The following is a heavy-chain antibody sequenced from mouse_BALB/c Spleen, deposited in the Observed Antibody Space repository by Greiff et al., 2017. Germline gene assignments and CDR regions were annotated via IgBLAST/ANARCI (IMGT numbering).Heavy chain of an antibody. D-gene: IGHD3-2*01. CDR1: GFTFSSYT. J-gene: IGHJ3*01. CDR2: ISNGGGST. Sequence: EVKLVESGGGLVQPGGSLKLSCAASGFTFSSYTMSWVRQTPEKRLEWVAYISNGGGSTYYPDTVKGRFTISRDNAKNTLYLQMSRLKSEDTAMYYCARREDSSGPWFAYWGQGTLVTVAA. V-gene: IGHV5-12-2*01. CDR3: ARREDSSGPWFAY.